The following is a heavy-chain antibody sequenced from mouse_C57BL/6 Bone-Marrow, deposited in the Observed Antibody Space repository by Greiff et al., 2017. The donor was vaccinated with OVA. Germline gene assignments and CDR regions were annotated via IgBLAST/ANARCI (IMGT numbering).Heavy chain of an antibody. D-gene: IGHD1-1*01. CDR1: GFNIKNTY. CDR2: IDPANDNT. CDR3: ARGNCGSSFYAMDD. Sequence: EVQLQQSVAELVRPGASVKLSCTASGFNIKNTYMHWVKQRPEQGLEWIGRIDPANDNTKYAPKFQGKATMTADTSSNTAYLQLSSLSSEDTAVYCCARGNCGSSFYAMDDWGQGTSVTVSS. J-gene: IGHJ4*01. V-gene: IGHV14-3*01.